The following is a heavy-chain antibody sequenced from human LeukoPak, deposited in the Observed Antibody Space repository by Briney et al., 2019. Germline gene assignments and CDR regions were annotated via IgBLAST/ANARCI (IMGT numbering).Heavy chain of an antibody. Sequence: GGSLRLSCAASGFTFSNAWMSWVRQAPGKGLEWVGRIKSKTDGGTTDYAAPVKGRFTISRDDSKNTLYLQMNSLKTEDTAVYYCTPRHRVYRYFDYWGQGTLVTVSS. CDR3: TPRHRVYRYFDY. CDR1: GFTFSNAW. J-gene: IGHJ4*02. V-gene: IGHV3-15*01. D-gene: IGHD6-13*01. CDR2: IKSKTDGGTT.